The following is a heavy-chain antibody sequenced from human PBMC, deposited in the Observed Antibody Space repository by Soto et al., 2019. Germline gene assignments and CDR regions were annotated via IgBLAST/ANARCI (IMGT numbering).Heavy chain of an antibody. CDR3: ARGGVATNVGDS. Sequence: EVQLVESGGGLVQPGGSLRVSCAASGFTLSRYSMNWVRQAPGKGLEWLSYIDSTSATIYYAESVKGRFIISRDNAKNTLYLQKNSLRDEDTAVYYCARGGVATNVGDSWGQGTLVTVSS. D-gene: IGHD2-8*01. CDR2: IDSTSATI. J-gene: IGHJ4*02. V-gene: IGHV3-48*02. CDR1: GFTLSRYS.